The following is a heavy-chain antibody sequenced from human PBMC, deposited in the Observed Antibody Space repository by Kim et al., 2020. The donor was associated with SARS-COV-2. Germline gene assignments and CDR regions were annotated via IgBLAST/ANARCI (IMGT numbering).Heavy chain of an antibody. Sequence: ASVKVSCKASGYTFTSYGISWVRQAPGQGLEWMGWISAYNGNTNYAQKLQGRVTMTTDTSTSTAYMELRSLRSDDTAVYYCARDGVNIVPKEGMDVWGQGTTVTVSS. CDR1: GYTFTSYG. CDR3: ARDGVNIVPKEGMDV. V-gene: IGHV1-18*01. D-gene: IGHD2-8*01. J-gene: IGHJ6*02. CDR2: ISAYNGNT.